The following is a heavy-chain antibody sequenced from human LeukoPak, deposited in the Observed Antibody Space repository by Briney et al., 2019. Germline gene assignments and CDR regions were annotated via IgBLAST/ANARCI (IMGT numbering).Heavy chain of an antibody. D-gene: IGHD1-26*01. Sequence: GGSLRLSCAASGFTFSSYAMSWVRQAPGKGLEWVSTISGGGGNTYYADSVKGRFTISRDNSKNTLYLQMNSLRAEDTAVYYCGKNRYSGSLSPFDIWGQGTMVTVSS. J-gene: IGHJ3*02. CDR1: GFTFSSYA. V-gene: IGHV3-23*01. CDR3: GKNRYSGSLSPFDI. CDR2: ISGGGGNT.